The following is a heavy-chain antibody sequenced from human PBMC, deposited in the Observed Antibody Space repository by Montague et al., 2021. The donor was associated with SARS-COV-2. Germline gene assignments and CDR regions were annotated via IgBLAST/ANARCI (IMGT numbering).Heavy chain of an antibody. J-gene: IGHJ5*02. Sequence: TLSLTCTVSGRPINSGGYYWTWIRQHPGKGLEWIGYVYHTGRTYYNPSLKSRVTMSIDMSKNQFSLNLTSVTAADTALYYCARDGHSIYNYIDPWGPGILVTVSS. CDR2: VYHTGRT. D-gene: IGHD5-24*01. V-gene: IGHV4-31*03. CDR3: ARDGHSIYNYIDP. CDR1: GRPINSGGYY.